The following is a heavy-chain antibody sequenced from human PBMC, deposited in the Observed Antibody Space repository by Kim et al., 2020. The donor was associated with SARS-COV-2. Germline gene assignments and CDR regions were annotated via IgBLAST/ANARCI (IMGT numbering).Heavy chain of an antibody. CDR2: IGGTSNYI. J-gene: IGHJ6*02. D-gene: IGHD2-2*01. Sequence: GGSLRLSCAASGFGFDTHSMNWVRQAPGKGLEWVSSIGGTSNYIYYADSVKGRFTISRDNAKNSLFLQMNSMRAEDTAVYYCARGGYCSITSWFFYYYALDLGRQGTAVTVSS. CDR1: GFGFDTHS. V-gene: IGHV3-21*01. CDR3: ARGGYCSITSWFFYYYALDL.